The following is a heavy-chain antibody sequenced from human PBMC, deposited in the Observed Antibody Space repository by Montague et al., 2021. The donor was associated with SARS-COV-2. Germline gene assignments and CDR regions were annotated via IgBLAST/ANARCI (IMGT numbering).Heavy chain of an antibody. D-gene: IGHD3-10*01. V-gene: IGHV3-66*02. CDR1: GFTVSSNY. CDR2: IYSGGST. Sequence: SLRLSCAASGFTVSSNYISWVRQAPGKGLEWVSVIYSGGSTYYADSVKGRFTISRDNSRNTLFLQMNSLRAEDTAVSYCARDQRRYGSGSYYVPHYYYYGMDVWGQGTTVTVSS. J-gene: IGHJ6*02. CDR3: ARDQRRYGSGSYYVPHYYYYGMDV.